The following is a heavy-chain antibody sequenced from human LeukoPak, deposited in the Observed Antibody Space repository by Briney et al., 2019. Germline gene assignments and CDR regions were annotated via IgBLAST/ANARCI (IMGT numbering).Heavy chain of an antibody. V-gene: IGHV4-59*12. Sequence: PSETLSLTCTVSGGSISSYYWSWIRQPPGKGLEWIGYIYYSGSTNYNPSLKSRVTISVDTSKNQFSLKLSSVTAADTAVYYCARDPPLSAFDIWGQGTMVTVSS. D-gene: IGHD2/OR15-2a*01. CDR2: IYYSGST. CDR3: ARDPPLSAFDI. CDR1: GGSISSYY. J-gene: IGHJ3*02.